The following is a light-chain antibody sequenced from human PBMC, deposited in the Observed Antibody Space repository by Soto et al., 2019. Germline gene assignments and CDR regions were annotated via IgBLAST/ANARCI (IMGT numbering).Light chain of an antibody. J-gene: IGLJ2*01. CDR3: QVWDTSSDHVL. V-gene: IGLV3-21*02. CDR1: NIGSKS. CDR2: DDS. Sequence: SYELTQAPSVSVAPGQTARITCGGNNIGSKSVHWYQQKPGQAPVLVIYDDSHRPSGIPERFSGSNSENTPTLTTSTVEAGDEADYYCQVWDTSSDHVLFGGGTKLTVL.